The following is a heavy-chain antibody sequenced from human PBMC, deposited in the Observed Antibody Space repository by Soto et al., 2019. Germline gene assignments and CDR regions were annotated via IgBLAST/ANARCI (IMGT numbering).Heavy chain of an antibody. Sequence: PSETLSLTCTVSGGSMSSYYWTWIRQPAGKGLEWIGRVYSSGGTHYNPSLKSRVTISLDTSKNQFSWRLPSVTDADTAVYYCARGQRFSDWFDPWGQGTLATVSS. V-gene: IGHV4-4*07. CDR1: GGSMSSYY. CDR3: ARGQRFSDWFDP. CDR2: VYSSGGT. J-gene: IGHJ5*02. D-gene: IGHD3-3*01.